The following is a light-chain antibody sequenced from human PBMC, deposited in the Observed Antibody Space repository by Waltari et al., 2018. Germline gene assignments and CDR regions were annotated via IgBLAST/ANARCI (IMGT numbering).Light chain of an antibody. CDR2: KPN. Sequence: QTVVTQEPSLSVSPGGTVTLTCALSSGSVPPTSHASCYQQNPGQTPLTLVYKPNTRSSGVPDRFSGSILGNKAALTITGAQADDESDYYCLLYMGSGIWVFGGGTKLTVL. V-gene: IGLV8-61*01. J-gene: IGLJ3*02. CDR3: LLYMGSGIWV. CDR1: SGSVPPTSH.